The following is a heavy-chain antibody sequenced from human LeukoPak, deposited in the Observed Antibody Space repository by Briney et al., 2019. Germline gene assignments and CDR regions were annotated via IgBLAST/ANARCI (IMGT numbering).Heavy chain of an antibody. D-gene: IGHD2-15*01. V-gene: IGHV1-69*04. CDR1: GGTFSSYA. Sequence: SVKVSCKASGGTFSSYAISWVRQAPGQGLEWMGRIIPILGIANYAQKFQGRVTITADKSTSTAYMELSSLRSEDTAVYYCARGYCSGGSCYPHDYRGQGTLVTVSS. CDR3: ARGYCSGGSCYPHDY. J-gene: IGHJ4*02. CDR2: IIPILGIA.